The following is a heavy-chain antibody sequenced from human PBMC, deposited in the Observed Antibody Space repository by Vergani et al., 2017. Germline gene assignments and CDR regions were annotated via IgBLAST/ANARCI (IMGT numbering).Heavy chain of an antibody. V-gene: IGHV3-23*04. J-gene: IGHJ4*02. D-gene: IGHD3-3*01. Sequence: EVLVVESGGGLVQPGGSLRLSCAASGFTFNTYAMSWVRQAPGKGLEWVSGIGGSGGSTYYADSVKGRFTISRDNSKNTLYLQMDSLRAEDTAVYYCAKDLAWPTQYYFDYWGQGTLVTVSS. CDR2: IGGSGGST. CDR1: GFTFNTYA. CDR3: AKDLAWPTQYYFDY.